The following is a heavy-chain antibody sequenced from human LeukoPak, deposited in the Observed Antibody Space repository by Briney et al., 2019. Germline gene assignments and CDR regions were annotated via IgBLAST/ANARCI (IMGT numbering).Heavy chain of an antibody. CDR2: ISSSSSYI. CDR1: GFTFSSYA. CDR3: ARDGMRGVIFPYYFDY. D-gene: IGHD3-10*01. V-gene: IGHV3-21*01. Sequence: GSLRLSCAASGFTFSSYAMSWVRQAPGKGLEWVSSISSSSSYIYYADSVKGRFTISRDNAKNSLYLQMNSLRAEDTAVYYCARDGMRGVIFPYYFDYWGQGTLVTVSS. J-gene: IGHJ4*02.